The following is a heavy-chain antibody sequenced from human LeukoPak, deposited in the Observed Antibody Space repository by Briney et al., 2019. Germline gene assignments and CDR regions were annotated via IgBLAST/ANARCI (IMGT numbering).Heavy chain of an antibody. CDR3: ARGQVPAARGYNWFDP. Sequence: PSETLSLTCAVSGWSFNDYYWNWIRQPPGKGLGWIGEINARGDTNYNPSLKSRVTISVDTSKKQFSLRLTSMIAADTALYYCARGQVPAARGYNWFDPWGQGTLVTVSS. CDR1: GWSFNDYY. V-gene: IGHV4-34*01. J-gene: IGHJ5*02. D-gene: IGHD2-2*01. CDR2: INARGDT.